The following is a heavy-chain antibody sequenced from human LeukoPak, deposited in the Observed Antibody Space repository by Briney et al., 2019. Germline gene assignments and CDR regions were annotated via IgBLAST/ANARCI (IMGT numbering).Heavy chain of an antibody. CDR2: IYYSGST. J-gene: IGHJ6*03. V-gene: IGHV4-59*12. CDR3: ARDYFGTGYYYYYKDV. D-gene: IGHD1-1*01. Sequence: PSETLSLTCTVSGGSISSYYWSWIRQPPGKGLEWIGYIYYSGSTYYNPSLKSRVTISLDRSKSQFSLELSSVTAADTAVYYCARDYFGTGYYYYYKDVWGKGTTVTVSS. CDR1: GGSISSYY.